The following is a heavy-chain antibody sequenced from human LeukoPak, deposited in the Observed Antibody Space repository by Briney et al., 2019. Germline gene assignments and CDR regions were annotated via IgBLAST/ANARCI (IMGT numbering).Heavy chain of an antibody. J-gene: IGHJ4*02. V-gene: IGHV3-23*01. CDR2: ISHGGDSA. Sequence: PWGSLTLSCTASGLTFSTYAMTWVRQAPAKGLEWVSVISHGGDSAWYADSVKGRFTISRDNSKSTLFLQMNSLRADDTAIYYCAKGRSGWYEGLDYWGQGILVTVSS. CDR3: AKGRSGWYEGLDY. D-gene: IGHD6-19*01. CDR1: GLTFSTYA.